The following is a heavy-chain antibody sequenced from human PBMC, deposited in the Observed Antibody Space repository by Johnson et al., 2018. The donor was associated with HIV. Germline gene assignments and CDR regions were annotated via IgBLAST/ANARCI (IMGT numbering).Heavy chain of an antibody. CDR1: GFTVSSNY. J-gene: IGHJ3*02. V-gene: IGHV3-66*04. CDR3: ARRDDIRNGAFDI. D-gene: IGHD3-22*01. CDR2: IYSGGST. Sequence: VQLVESGGGLVQPGGSLRLSCAASGFTVSSNYMSWVRQAPGKGLEWVSVIYSGGSTYYADSVKGRFTIPRDNSKNTLYLQMNSLRAEETAVYYCARRDDIRNGAFDIWGQGTMVTVSS.